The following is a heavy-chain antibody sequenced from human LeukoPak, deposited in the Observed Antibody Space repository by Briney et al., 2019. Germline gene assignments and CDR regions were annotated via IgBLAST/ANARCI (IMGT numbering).Heavy chain of an antibody. CDR1: GFTFDDYG. CDR3: ARSNPLAARYYMDV. J-gene: IGHJ6*03. CDR2: INWNGGST. D-gene: IGHD6-6*01. Sequence: GGSLRLSCAASGFTFDDYGMSWVRQAPGKGLGWVSGINWNGGSTGYADSVKGRFTISRDNAKNSLYLQMDSLRAEDTALYYCARSNPLAARYYMDVWGKGTTATVSS. V-gene: IGHV3-20*04.